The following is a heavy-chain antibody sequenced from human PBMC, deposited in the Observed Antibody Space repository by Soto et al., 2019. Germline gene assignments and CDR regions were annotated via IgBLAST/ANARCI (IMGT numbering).Heavy chain of an antibody. D-gene: IGHD6-13*01. V-gene: IGHV3-23*01. Sequence: PGGSLRLSCAASGFTFSSYAMSWVRQAPGKGLEWVSAISGSGGSTYYADSVKGRFTISRDNSKNTLYLQMNSLRAEDTAVYYCAKGPTFSIAAADHFDYWGQGTLVTVSS. J-gene: IGHJ4*02. CDR2: ISGSGGST. CDR1: GFTFSSYA. CDR3: AKGPTFSIAAADHFDY.